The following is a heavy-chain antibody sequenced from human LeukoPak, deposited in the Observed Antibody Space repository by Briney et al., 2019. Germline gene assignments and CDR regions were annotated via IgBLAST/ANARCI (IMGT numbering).Heavy chain of an antibody. CDR1: GFTFSSYA. V-gene: IGHV3-23*01. CDR2: IDSSSGYT. CDR3: AKDNGGNGGSWYSPVDF. D-gene: IGHD2-15*01. J-gene: IGHJ4*02. Sequence: TGGSLRLSCAASGFTFSSYAMNWVRQAPGKGLEWVSSIDSSSGYTYYADSVKGRFTISRDNSKNTLSLQMSSLRAEDTAVYYCAKDNGGNGGSWYSPVDFWGQGTLVTVSS.